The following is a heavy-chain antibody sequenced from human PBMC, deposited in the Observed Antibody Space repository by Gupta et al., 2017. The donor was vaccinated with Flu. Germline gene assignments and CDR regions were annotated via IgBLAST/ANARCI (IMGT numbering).Heavy chain of an antibody. CDR3: ARGIRNGYNPLWVYFDY. CDR2: IYYSGST. CDR1: GGSISSYY. J-gene: IGHJ4*02. Sequence: QVQLQESGPGLVKPSETLSLTCTVSGGSISSYYWSWIRQPPGKGLEGIGYIYYSGSTNYNPSLKSRVTISVDTSKNQFSLKLSSVTAADTAVYYCARGIRNGYNPLWVYFDYWGQGTLVTVSS. V-gene: IGHV4-59*08. D-gene: IGHD5-24*01.